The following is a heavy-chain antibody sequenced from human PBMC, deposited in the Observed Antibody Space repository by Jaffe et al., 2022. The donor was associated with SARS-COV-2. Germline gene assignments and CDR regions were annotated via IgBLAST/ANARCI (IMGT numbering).Heavy chain of an antibody. V-gene: IGHV1-18*04. Sequence: QVQLVQSGAEVKKPGASVKVSCKASGHTFFSYVFIWVRQAPGQGLEWMGWISAYNGNTNYAQNLQGRVSLTTDTSTNTAYMELRSLRSDDTAVYYCAGTEGRYDGSGYYAFWGQGTLVTVSS. CDR3: AGTEGRYDGSGYYAF. CDR1: GHTFFSYV. J-gene: IGHJ4*02. D-gene: IGHD3-22*01. CDR2: ISAYNGNT.